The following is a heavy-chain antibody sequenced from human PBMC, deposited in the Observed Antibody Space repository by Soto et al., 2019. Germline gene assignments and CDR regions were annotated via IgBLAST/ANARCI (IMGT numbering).Heavy chain of an antibody. CDR2: IIPILGIA. CDR1: GGTFSSYT. Sequence: QVQLVQSGAEVKKPGSSVKVSCKASGGTFSSYTISWVRQAPGQGLEWMGRIIPILGIANYAQKFQGRVTITADKSTSTAYMELSSLRSEDTAVYYCARGEYYDFWSEVAETDRYNWFDPWGQGTLVTVSS. D-gene: IGHD3-3*01. CDR3: ARGEYYDFWSEVAETDRYNWFDP. J-gene: IGHJ5*02. V-gene: IGHV1-69*02.